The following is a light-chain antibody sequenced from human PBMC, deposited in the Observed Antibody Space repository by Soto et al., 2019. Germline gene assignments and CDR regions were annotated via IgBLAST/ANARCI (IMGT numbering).Light chain of an antibody. Sequence: EIVLTQSPATLSLSPGERATLSCRASQSVSSHLAWYQQKPGQAPRLLIYGTAGRATGIPDRFSGSGSGTDFTLTISRLEPEDFAVYYCQQYDTSITFGGGTKVEIK. CDR3: QQYDTSIT. CDR2: GTA. V-gene: IGKV3-20*01. CDR1: QSVSSH. J-gene: IGKJ4*01.